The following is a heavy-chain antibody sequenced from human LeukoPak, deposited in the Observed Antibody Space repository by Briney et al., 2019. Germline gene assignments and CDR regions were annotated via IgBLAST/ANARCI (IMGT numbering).Heavy chain of an antibody. D-gene: IGHD2-2*01. J-gene: IGHJ5*02. CDR2: IYYSGST. CDR1: GGSISNGGDY. CDR3: ARGPTGGYVGWFDP. Sequence: SETLSLTCTVSGGSISNGGDYWSWIRQHPGKGLEWIGYIYYSGSTYYNPSLKSRVTISVDPSKDQFSLKLTSVTAADTAVYYCARGPTGGYVGWFDPWGQGTLVTVSS. V-gene: IGHV4-31*03.